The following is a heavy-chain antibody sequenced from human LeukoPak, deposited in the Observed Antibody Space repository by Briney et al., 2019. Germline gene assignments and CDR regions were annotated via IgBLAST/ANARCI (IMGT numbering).Heavy chain of an antibody. CDR2: INHSGST. Sequence: SETLSLTCAVSGASFSANYWSWVRQPPRKGLEWIGEINHSGSTNYNPSLKSRVTISVDTSKNQFSLKLSSVTAADTSVYYCASARWDVWGQGTTVTVSS. CDR3: ASARWDV. J-gene: IGHJ6*02. CDR1: GASFSANY. V-gene: IGHV4-34*01.